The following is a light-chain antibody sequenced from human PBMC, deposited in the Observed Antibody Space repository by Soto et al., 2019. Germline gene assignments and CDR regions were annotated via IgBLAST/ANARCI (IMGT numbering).Light chain of an antibody. CDR3: CSYAVSSTVYV. V-gene: IGLV2-23*01. CDR1: SSDVGSNNI. Sequence: QAVVTQPASVSESPGQSITISCTGTSSDVGSNNIVSWYQQHPGKAPKLVIYEGGKRPSGVSNRFSGSKSGNTASLTISGLQAEDEADYYCCSYAVSSTVYVFGTGTKVTVL. J-gene: IGLJ1*01. CDR2: EGG.